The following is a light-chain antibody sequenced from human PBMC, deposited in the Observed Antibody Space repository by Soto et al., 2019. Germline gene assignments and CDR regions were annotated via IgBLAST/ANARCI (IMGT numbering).Light chain of an antibody. Sequence: ETVMTQSPATLSVSLGGRAALSCRASQSIRNSLAWYQQKPGQAPRLLMYDASTRATGIPARFSGSGSGTEFTLTISSLQSEDVAVYYCQQYEDWPPRWTFGQGTKVEIK. CDR1: QSIRNS. CDR3: QQYEDWPPRWT. CDR2: DAS. V-gene: IGKV3-15*01. J-gene: IGKJ1*01.